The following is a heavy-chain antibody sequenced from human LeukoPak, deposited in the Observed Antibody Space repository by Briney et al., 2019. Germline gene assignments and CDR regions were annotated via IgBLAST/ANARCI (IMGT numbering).Heavy chain of an antibody. V-gene: IGHV1-69*06. Sequence: ASVKVSCKASGGTFSSYAISWVRQAPGQGLEWMGGIIPIFGTANYAQKFQGRVTMTEDTSTDTASMELSILRSEDTAVYYCATPFGEKARSGLPWGQETLVTVSS. CDR3: ATPFGEKARSGLP. J-gene: IGHJ5*02. D-gene: IGHD3-10*01. CDR1: GGTFSSYA. CDR2: IIPIFGTA.